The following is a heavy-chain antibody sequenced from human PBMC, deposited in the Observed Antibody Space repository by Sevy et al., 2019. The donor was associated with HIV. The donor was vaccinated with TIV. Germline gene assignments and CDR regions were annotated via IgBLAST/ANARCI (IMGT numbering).Heavy chain of an antibody. CDR3: ARVTGPFGWYDP. CDR2: IYYSGNT. V-gene: IGHV4-30-4*01. D-gene: IGHD3-9*01. Sequence: SETLSLTCGVSGGSIANPDYNWSWIRQPPGKGLEWIGYIYYSGNTYYSPSLKSRVLLSIDTSKNQFSLSVNSVTSADTAVYYCARVTGPFGWYDPWGQGTLVTVSS. CDR1: GGSIANPDYN. J-gene: IGHJ5*02.